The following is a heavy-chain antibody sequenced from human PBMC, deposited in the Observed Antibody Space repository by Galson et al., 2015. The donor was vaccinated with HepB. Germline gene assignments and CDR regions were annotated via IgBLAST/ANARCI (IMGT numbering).Heavy chain of an antibody. CDR2: ISSSSSYI. CDR3: AGDGVAATIKRAFDI. D-gene: IGHD2-15*01. CDR1: GFTFSSYS. Sequence: SLRLSCAASGFTFSSYSMNWVRQAPGKGLEWVSSISSSSSYIYYADSVKGRFTISRDNAKNSLYLQMNSLRAEDTAVYYCAGDGVAATIKRAFDIWGQGTMVTVSS. J-gene: IGHJ3*02. V-gene: IGHV3-21*01.